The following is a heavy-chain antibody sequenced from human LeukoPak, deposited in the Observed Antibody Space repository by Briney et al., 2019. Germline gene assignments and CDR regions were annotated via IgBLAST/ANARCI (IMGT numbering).Heavy chain of an antibody. CDR3: ARRALSVSTVRGVNWYFDL. CDR1: GGSISGYY. V-gene: IGHV4-59*01. Sequence: SETLSLICTVSGGSISGYYWSWIRQPPGKGLGWIGYVYHSGSNNYNPSLKSRVTMAMDTSNNQVSLNLNDVTAADTAVYSCARRALSVSTVRGVNWYFDLWGRGTLVPVSS. CDR2: VYHSGSN. D-gene: IGHD3-10*02. J-gene: IGHJ2*01.